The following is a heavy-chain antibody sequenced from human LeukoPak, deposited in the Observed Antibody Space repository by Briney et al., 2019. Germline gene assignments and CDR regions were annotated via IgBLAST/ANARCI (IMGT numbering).Heavy chain of an antibody. D-gene: IGHD2-21*02. CDR3: ARGRGVVVTAMMNSKGPWYFDL. CDR1: GGSISSSSYY. CDR2: IYYSGST. J-gene: IGHJ2*01. Sequence: PSETPSLTCTVSGGSISSSSYYWGWIRQPPGKGLEWIGSIYYSGSTYYNPSLKSRVTISVDTSKNQFSLKLSSVTAADTAVYYCARGRGVVVTAMMNSKGPWYFDLWGRGTLVTVSS. V-gene: IGHV4-39*01.